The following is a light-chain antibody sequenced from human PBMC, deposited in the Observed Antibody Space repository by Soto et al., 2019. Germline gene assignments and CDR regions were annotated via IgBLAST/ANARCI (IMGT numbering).Light chain of an antibody. CDR2: DVT. J-gene: IGLJ3*02. CDR1: SSDVGTYNY. CDR3: CSYAGNFWV. V-gene: IGLV2-11*01. Sequence: QSALTQPRSVSGSPGQSVTISCTGTSSDVGTYNYVSWYQQHPGKAPKLLIYDVTERPSGVPDRFSGSKSGNTASLIISGLQAEDEADYHCCSYAGNFWVFGGGTQLTVL.